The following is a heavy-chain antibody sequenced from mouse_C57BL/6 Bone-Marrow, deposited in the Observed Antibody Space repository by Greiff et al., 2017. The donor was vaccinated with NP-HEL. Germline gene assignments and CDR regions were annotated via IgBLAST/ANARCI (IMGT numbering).Heavy chain of an antibody. V-gene: IGHV5-6*01. Sequence: EVKLMESGGDLVKPGGSLKLSCAASGFTFSSYGMSWVRQTPDKRLEWVATISSGGSYTYYPASVKGRFTISRDNAKNTLYLQMSSLKSEDTAMYYCARPILGLAYWGQGTLVTVSA. J-gene: IGHJ3*01. CDR2: ISSGGSYT. CDR1: GFTFSSYG. D-gene: IGHD1-1*01. CDR3: ARPILGLAY.